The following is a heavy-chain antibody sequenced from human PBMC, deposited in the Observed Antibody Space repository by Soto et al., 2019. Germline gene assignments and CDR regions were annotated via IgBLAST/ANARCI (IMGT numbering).Heavy chain of an antibody. Sequence: SETLSLTCTVSGGSVSSGEYYWTWIRQAPGKGLEWIGFTYYNGATSYNPSLMNRLSISVDEFKNQFSLRLSSVSAADTAVYYCARRLGDARYDFWGQGTRVTVSS. J-gene: IGHJ4*02. D-gene: IGHD4-17*01. CDR2: TYYNGAT. CDR1: GGSVSSGEYY. CDR3: ARRLGDARYDF. V-gene: IGHV4-30-4*01.